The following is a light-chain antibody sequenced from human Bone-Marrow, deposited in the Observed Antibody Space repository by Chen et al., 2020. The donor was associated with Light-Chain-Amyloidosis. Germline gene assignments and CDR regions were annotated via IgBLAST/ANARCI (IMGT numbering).Light chain of an antibody. CDR3: QSADCSGTYGGI. CDR1: DLPTKY. CDR2: RDT. Sequence: SYELTQPPSVSVSPGQTARLTCSGDDLPTKYAYWYQQKPGQAPVLVIHRDTERPSGISERFSGSSSGTTATLTSSGVQGEDEAAYHCQSADCSGTYGGIFGGGTRLTVL. J-gene: IGLJ2*01. V-gene: IGLV3-25*03.